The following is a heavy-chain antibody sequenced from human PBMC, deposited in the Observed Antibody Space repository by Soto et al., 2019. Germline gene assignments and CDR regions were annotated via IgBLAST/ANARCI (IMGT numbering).Heavy chain of an antibody. CDR3: AKDTRSPPTYMDA. Sequence: EVQVLESGGGSVQPGGSLRLSCAASGFTFSNFAMSWVRHAPGKGLEWVSEISGSTGTTYYADSVKGRFIISRDNSKNTLHEQMNSLRAEDTRVYYWAKDTRSPPTYMDAWGKGTTVTVSS. CDR1: GFTFSNFA. J-gene: IGHJ6*03. D-gene: IGHD6-19*01. CDR2: ISGSTGTT. V-gene: IGHV3-23*01.